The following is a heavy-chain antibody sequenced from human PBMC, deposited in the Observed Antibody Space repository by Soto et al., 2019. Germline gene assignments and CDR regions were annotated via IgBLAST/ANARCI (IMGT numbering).Heavy chain of an antibody. J-gene: IGHJ4*02. V-gene: IGHV1-69*05. Sequence: QVQLVQSGAEVKKPGSSVKVSCKASGGTFRNFAVGWVRQAPGQGPEWMGGIILPFGTANYAQKLQDRVTITPDDARPTAYIVLSSLRSDDTAVYYGVGGPDYEGYFDFWGQGTLVTVSS. CDR3: VGGPDYEGYFDF. D-gene: IGHD4-17*01. CDR2: IILPFGTA. CDR1: GGTFRNFA.